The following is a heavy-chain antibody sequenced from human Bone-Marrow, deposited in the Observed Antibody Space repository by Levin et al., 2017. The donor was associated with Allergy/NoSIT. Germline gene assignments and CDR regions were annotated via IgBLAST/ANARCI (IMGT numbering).Heavy chain of an antibody. D-gene: IGHD3-3*02. CDR3: AKEEVAFHL. J-gene: IGHJ3*01. CDR1: GFPFSNYA. CDR2: ISYDGSNK. Sequence: GESLKISCTTSGFPFSNYAIHWVRQAPGKGPEWVAHISYDGSNKRYSDSAEGRFTISRDNSKNTVYLQMNSLTTEDTALYYCAKEEVAFHLWGQGTMVVVSS. V-gene: IGHV3-30*18.